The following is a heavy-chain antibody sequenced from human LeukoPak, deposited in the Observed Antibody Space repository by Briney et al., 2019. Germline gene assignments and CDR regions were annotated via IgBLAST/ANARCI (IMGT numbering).Heavy chain of an antibody. Sequence: GGSLRLSCAASGFTFSNAWMSWVRQAPGKGLEWVGRIKSKTDGGTTDYPAPVKGRFTISRDDSKNTLYLQMNSLKTEDTAVYYCTTENSMYCGGDCYWYWGQGTLVTVSS. CDR3: TTENSMYCGGDCYWY. J-gene: IGHJ4*02. D-gene: IGHD2-21*02. V-gene: IGHV3-15*01. CDR2: IKSKTDGGTT. CDR1: GFTFSNAW.